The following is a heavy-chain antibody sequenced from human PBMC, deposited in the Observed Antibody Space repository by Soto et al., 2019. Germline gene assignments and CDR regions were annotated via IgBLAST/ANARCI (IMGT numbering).Heavy chain of an antibody. Sequence: ASVKVSCKASGYTFTSYYMHWVRQAPGQGLEWMGIINPSGGSTSYAQKFQGRVTMTEDTSTDTAYMELSSLRSEDTAVYYCATLSTIFGYWGQGTLVTVSS. V-gene: IGHV1-46*01. J-gene: IGHJ4*02. CDR2: INPSGGST. CDR3: ATLSTIFGY. D-gene: IGHD3-3*01. CDR1: GYTFTSYY.